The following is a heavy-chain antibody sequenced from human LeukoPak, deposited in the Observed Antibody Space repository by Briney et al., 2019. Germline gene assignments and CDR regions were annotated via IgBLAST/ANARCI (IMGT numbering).Heavy chain of an antibody. CDR3: ARDLGKTIAAAGTFDY. V-gene: IGHV3-48*02. CDR1: GFTFSSYW. Sequence: GGSLRLSCAASGFTFSSYWMSWVRQAPGKGLEWVSYISSSNSPTYYADSVKGRFTISRDNAKNSLYLQMNSLRDEDTAVYYCARDLGKTIAAAGTFDYWGQGTLVTVSS. J-gene: IGHJ4*02. CDR2: ISSSNSPT. D-gene: IGHD6-13*01.